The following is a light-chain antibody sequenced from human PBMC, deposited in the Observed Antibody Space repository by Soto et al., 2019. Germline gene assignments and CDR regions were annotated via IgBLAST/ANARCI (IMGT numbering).Light chain of an antibody. Sequence: DSQMTQSPSTLAASVGDKVTITCRASQSISSWLAWYQQRPGKAPKLLIYDASSLESGVPSRFSGSGSGTEFTLTICSLQPDDFATYYCQQYGSYFLTCGGETRVDIK. J-gene: IGKJ4*01. CDR1: QSISSW. V-gene: IGKV1-5*01. CDR3: QQYGSYFLT. CDR2: DAS.